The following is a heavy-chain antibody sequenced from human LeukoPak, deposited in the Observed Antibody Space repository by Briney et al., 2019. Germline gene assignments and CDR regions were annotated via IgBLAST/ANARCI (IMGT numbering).Heavy chain of an antibody. CDR3: VKGGWLDY. D-gene: IGHD6-19*01. Sequence: GGSLRLSCASSGFTFSTFAMSWARQAPGKGLEWVSFISDSDGGTFYADSVRGRFTSCRDNSKNTLYLHMNSLRVEDTAIYYCVKGGWLDYWGQGTLVTVSS. CDR1: GFTFSTFA. V-gene: IGHV3-23*01. CDR2: ISDSDGGT. J-gene: IGHJ4*02.